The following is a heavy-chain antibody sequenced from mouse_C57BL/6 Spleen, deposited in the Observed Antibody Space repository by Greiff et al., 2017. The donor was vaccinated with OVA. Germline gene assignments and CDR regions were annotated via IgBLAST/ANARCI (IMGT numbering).Heavy chain of an antibody. J-gene: IGHJ3*01. V-gene: IGHV1-69*01. CDR3: ARYDYGNYDSFAY. Sequence: QVQLQQPGAELVMPGASVKLSCEASGYTFTSYWMHWVKQRPGQGLEWIGEIDPSDSYTNYNQKFKGKSTLTVDKSSSTAYMQLSSLTSEDSAVYYCARYDYGNYDSFAYWGQGTLVTVSA. D-gene: IGHD2-1*01. CDR1: GYTFTSYW. CDR2: IDPSDSYT.